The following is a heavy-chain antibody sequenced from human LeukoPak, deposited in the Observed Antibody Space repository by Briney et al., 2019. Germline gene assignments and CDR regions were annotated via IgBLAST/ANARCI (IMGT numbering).Heavy chain of an antibody. V-gene: IGHV3-7*01. CDR1: GFTFRSYW. CDR2: IKQDGSEK. CDR3: ARDGGPFDY. J-gene: IGHJ4*02. Sequence: GGSLRLSCAASGFTFRSYWMSWVRQAPGKGLEWVANIKQDGSEKYYVDSVKGRFTISRDNAKKSLYLQMNSLRAKDTAVYYCARDGGPFDYWGQGTLVTVSS. D-gene: IGHD2-15*01.